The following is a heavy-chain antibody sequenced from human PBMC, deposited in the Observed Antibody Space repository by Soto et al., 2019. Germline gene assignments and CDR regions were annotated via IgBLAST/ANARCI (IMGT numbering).Heavy chain of an antibody. V-gene: IGHV1-18*01. Sequence: ASVKVSCKASGYTFTSYGTSWVRQAPGQGLEWMGWISAYNGNTNYAQKLQGRVTMTTDTSTSTAYMELRSLRSDDTAVYYCARVPDYGDYGDAFXIWGQGTMVXVSS. J-gene: IGHJ3*02. CDR2: ISAYNGNT. D-gene: IGHD4-17*01. CDR3: ARVPDYGDYGDAFXI. CDR1: GYTFTSYG.